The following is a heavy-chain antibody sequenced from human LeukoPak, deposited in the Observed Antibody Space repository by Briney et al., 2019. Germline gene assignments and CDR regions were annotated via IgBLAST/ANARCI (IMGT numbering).Heavy chain of an antibody. D-gene: IGHD1-26*01. CDR3: TRGDFYVGAQDY. CDR2: INSDGSDT. V-gene: IGHV3-74*01. Sequence: GGSLRLSCAASGFTFSSYWMHWVREAPGKGVVWVSRINSDGSDTSYADSVKGRFTISRNNAKNTLYLQMNSLGAGDTAVYYCTRGDFYVGAQDYWGQGTLVAVSS. J-gene: IGHJ4*02. CDR1: GFTFSSYW.